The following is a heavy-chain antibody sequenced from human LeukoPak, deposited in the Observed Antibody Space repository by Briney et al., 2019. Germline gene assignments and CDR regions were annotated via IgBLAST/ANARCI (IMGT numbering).Heavy chain of an antibody. D-gene: IGHD6-13*01. V-gene: IGHV4-39*07. CDR1: GGSISSSSYY. Sequence: SETLSLTCTVSGGSISSSSYYWGWIRQPPGKGLEWIGSIYYSGSTYYNPSLKSRVTISVDTSKNQFSLKLSSVTAADTAVYYCARAGGGYSSIFDYWGQGTLVTVSS. CDR3: ARAGGGYSSIFDY. CDR2: IYYSGST. J-gene: IGHJ4*02.